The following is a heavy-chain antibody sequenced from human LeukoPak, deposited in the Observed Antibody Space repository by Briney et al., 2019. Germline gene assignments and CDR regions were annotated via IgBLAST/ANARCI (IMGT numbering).Heavy chain of an antibody. V-gene: IGHV3-9*01. CDR3: AKALYSSSSPHHFDY. D-gene: IGHD6-6*01. CDR1: GFTFDDYA. J-gene: IGHJ4*02. Sequence: PGRSLRLSCAASGFTFDDYAMHWVRQAPGKGLEWVSGISWNSGSIGYADSVKGRFTISRDNAKNSLYLQMNSLRAEDTAFYYCAKALYSSSSPHHFDYWGQGTLVTVSS. CDR2: ISWNSGSI.